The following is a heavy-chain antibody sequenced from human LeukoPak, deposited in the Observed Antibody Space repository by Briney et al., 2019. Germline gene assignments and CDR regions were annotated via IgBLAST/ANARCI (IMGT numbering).Heavy chain of an antibody. CDR2: IYSGGRT. J-gene: IGHJ4*02. D-gene: IGHD6-19*01. Sequence: GGSLRLSCAASGFTFSSYETSWVRQAPGKGLEWVSVIYSGGRTYYADSVKGRFTISRDNSKNTLYLQMSSLRVEDTAVYYCARGTAVAARFDYWGQGTLVTVSS. CDR3: ARGTAVAARFDY. V-gene: IGHV3-66*01. CDR1: GFTFSSYE.